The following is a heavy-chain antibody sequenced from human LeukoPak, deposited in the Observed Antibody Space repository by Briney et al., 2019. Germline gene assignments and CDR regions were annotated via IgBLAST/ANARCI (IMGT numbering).Heavy chain of an antibody. Sequence: GGSLRLSCGASGFIFSTYAMSWVRQAPGKGLEWVSGVSGDGSTTYYADSVKGRFTISRDNSKNTLFLQMNSLRVEDTAVYYCAKDVRRCNGACTWGQGTLVTVSS. CDR1: GFIFSTYA. V-gene: IGHV3-23*01. CDR3: AKDVRRCNGACT. J-gene: IGHJ5*02. CDR2: VSGDGSTT. D-gene: IGHD2-8*01.